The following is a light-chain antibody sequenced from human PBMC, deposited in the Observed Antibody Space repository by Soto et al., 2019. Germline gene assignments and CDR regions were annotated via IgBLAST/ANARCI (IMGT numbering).Light chain of an antibody. V-gene: IGKV1-5*03. J-gene: IGKJ1*01. Sequence: IQMTQFPSSLSASVGDRDTITCRTSQTISSWLAWYQQKPGKAPKLLIYKASTLKSGVPSRFSGSGSGTEFTLTISSLQPDDFATYYCQHYNSYSEAFGQGTKVDIK. CDR1: QTISSW. CDR2: KAS. CDR3: QHYNSYSEA.